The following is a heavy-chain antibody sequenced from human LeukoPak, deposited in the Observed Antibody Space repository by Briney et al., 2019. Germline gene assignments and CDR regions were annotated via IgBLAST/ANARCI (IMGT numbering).Heavy chain of an antibody. CDR3: ARGHGSSPWGNYFDY. D-gene: IGHD3-16*01. Sequence: GGSLRLSCAASGFTFDDYAMHWVRQAPGKGLEWVSGISWNSDNIGYADSVKGRFTISRDNAKNSLYLQMNSLRAEDTAVYYCARGHGSSPWGNYFDYWGQGTLVTVSS. CDR2: ISWNSDNI. V-gene: IGHV3-9*01. CDR1: GFTFDDYA. J-gene: IGHJ4*02.